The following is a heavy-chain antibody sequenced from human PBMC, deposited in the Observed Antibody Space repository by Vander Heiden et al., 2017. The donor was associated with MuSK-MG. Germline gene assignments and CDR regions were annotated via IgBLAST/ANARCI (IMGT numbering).Heavy chain of an antibody. CDR2: ISGSGGST. J-gene: IGHJ3*02. CDR3: AKRATDGDYANDAFDI. Sequence: AISGSGGSTYYADSVKGRFTISRDNSKNTLYLQMNSLRAEDTAVYYCAKRATDGDYANDAFDIWGQGTMVTVSS. V-gene: IGHV3-23*01. D-gene: IGHD4-17*01.